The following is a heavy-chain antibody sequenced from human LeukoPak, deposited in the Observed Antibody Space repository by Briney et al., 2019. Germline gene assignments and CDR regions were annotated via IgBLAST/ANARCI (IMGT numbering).Heavy chain of an antibody. CDR2: IYYSGTT. Sequence: ETLSLTYTVSGGSVSSSNYCWGWIRQPPGKGLEWIGTIYYSGTTFYNPSLKSRVTISVDTSKNQFSLKLSSVTAADTAVYYCARHSGDGYNRPFGYWGQGSLVTVSS. CDR1: GGSVSSSNYC. V-gene: IGHV4-39*01. CDR3: ARHSGDGYNRPFGY. J-gene: IGHJ4*02. D-gene: IGHD5-24*01.